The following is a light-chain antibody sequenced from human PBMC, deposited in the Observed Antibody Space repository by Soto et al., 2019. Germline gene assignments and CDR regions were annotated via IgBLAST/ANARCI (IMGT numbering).Light chain of an antibody. Sequence: QSVMTQPPSVSAAPGQKVTISCSGSSSNIGGNSVSWHQQLPGTAPKLLIYDDNNRPSGIPDRFSGSKSGTSATLGITGFQTGDEADYYCGSWDSSLSADVFGTGTKLTVL. CDR1: SSNIGGNS. CDR3: GSWDSSLSADV. V-gene: IGLV1-51*01. J-gene: IGLJ1*01. CDR2: DDN.